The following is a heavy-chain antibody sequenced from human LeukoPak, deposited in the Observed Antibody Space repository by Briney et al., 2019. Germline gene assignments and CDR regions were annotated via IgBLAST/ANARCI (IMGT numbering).Heavy chain of an antibody. J-gene: IGHJ4*02. CDR3: ARAHQYCSSTSCYAGFDY. D-gene: IGHD2-2*01. Sequence: PGGSLRLSCVASGFTFSSYAMHWVRQAPGKGLEWVAVISYDGSNKCYADSVKGRFTISRDNSKNTLYLQMNSLRAEDTAVYYCARAHQYCSSTSCYAGFDYWGQGTLVTVSS. CDR2: ISYDGSNK. CDR1: GFTFSSYA. V-gene: IGHV3-30*04.